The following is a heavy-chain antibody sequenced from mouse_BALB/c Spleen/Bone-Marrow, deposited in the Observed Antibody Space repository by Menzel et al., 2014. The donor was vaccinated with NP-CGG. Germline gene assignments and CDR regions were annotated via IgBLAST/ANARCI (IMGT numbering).Heavy chain of an antibody. V-gene: IGHV2-6-7*01. D-gene: IGHD2-4*01. J-gene: IGHJ4*01. Sequence: VQGVESGPGLVAPSQSLSITCTVSGFSLTGCGVNWVRQPPGKGLEWLGMIWGDGSTDYNSALKSRLSISKDNSKSQVFLKMNSLQTDDTARYYCARGEDYDDYYAMDYWGQGTSVTVSS. CDR1: GFSLTGCG. CDR3: ARGEDYDDYYAMDY. CDR2: IWGDGST.